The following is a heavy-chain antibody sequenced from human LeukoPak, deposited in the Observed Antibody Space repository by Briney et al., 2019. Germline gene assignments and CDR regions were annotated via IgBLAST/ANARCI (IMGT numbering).Heavy chain of an antibody. J-gene: IGHJ4*02. CDR1: RFTFSNYA. Sequence: GTSLRLSCEASRFTFSNYAMNWVRQAPGKGLQWVSTISVGSDITYYADSVKGRFTISRDNDKNTLYLQMNSLRADDTAIYYCAKPTKMYYYDSGDLNYWGPGTLVTVFS. V-gene: IGHV3-23*01. CDR2: ISVGSDIT. D-gene: IGHD3-22*01. CDR3: AKPTKMYYYDSGDLNY.